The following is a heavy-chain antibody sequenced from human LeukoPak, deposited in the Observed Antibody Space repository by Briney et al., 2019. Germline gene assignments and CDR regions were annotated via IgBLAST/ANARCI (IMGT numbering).Heavy chain of an antibody. J-gene: IGHJ4*02. D-gene: IGHD3-22*01. CDR1: GYTFISYG. V-gene: IGHV1-18*01. CDR3: ATSSGYYYFDY. CDR2: ISPYTTKT. Sequence: ASVKVSCKASGYTFISYGITWVRQAPGQGLEWMGWISPYTTKTNYAQSLQGRVTMTTDTSTSTAYMELSSLRSDDTAVYYCATSSGYYYFDYWGQGTLVTVSS.